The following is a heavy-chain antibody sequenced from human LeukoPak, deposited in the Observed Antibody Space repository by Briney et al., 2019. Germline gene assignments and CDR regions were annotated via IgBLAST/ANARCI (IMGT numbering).Heavy chain of an antibody. J-gene: IGHJ5*02. V-gene: IGHV3-20*04. CDR3: AGYYYDSSRGFDL. Sequence: GGSLRLSCAASGFKFDDYGMSWVRQAPGKGLEWVCDINWNGAWTGYADSVKGRFTISRDNAKNSLYLQMNSLRAEDTALYYCAGYYYDSSRGFDLWGQETLVTVSA. CDR1: GFKFDDYG. D-gene: IGHD3-22*01. CDR2: INWNGAWT.